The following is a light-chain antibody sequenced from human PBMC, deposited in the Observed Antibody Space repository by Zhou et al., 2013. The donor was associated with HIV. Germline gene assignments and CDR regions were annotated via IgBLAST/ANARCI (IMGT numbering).Light chain of an antibody. CDR1: QDISTA. Sequence: AIQLTQSPSSLSASVGDGVTITCRAGQDISTALAWYQQRPGKRPKVLIYGASSLQSGVPSRFSGGGSGTDFTLTISNLQPEDFGTYYCQQSYTITWTFGQGTNVEIK. CDR2: GAS. CDR3: QQSYTITWT. J-gene: IGKJ1*01. V-gene: IGKV1-13*02.